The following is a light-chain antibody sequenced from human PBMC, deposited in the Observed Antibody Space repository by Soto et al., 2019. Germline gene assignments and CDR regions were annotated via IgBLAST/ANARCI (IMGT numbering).Light chain of an antibody. Sequence: DIQMTQAPSSLSASVGDRVTITCRASQSISSYLNWYQQKPGKAPKLLIYAASSLQSGVPSRFSGSGSGTEFPLTISSLQPEDFATYYCQQSYITPWTFGQGTKVEIK. CDR2: AAS. CDR3: QQSYITPWT. J-gene: IGKJ1*01. V-gene: IGKV1-39*01. CDR1: QSISSY.